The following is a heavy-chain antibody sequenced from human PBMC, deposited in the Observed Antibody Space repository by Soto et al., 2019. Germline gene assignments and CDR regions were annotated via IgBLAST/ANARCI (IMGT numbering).Heavy chain of an antibody. CDR3: ARGGSGGSFDY. CDR2: INGAGTSA. J-gene: IGHJ4*02. D-gene: IGHD2-15*01. CDR1: GFTLSNYW. Sequence: EVQLVESGGGLVQPGGSLRLSCAVSGFTLSNYWMHWVRQAPGKGLEWVSRINGAGTSAVYSESVKGRFTILRDDAKNTLYLQMTSLRADDSAVYFCARGGSGGSFDYWGQGTLVTVSS. V-gene: IGHV3-74*01.